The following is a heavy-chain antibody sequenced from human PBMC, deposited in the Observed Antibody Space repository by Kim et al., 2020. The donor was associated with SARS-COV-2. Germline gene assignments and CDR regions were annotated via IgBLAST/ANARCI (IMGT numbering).Heavy chain of an antibody. D-gene: IGHD3-3*01. CDR3: ARGKGDFWSGYSYYYGMDV. CDR1: GGSISSSNW. J-gene: IGHJ6*02. Sequence: SETLSLTCAVSGGSISSSNWWSWVRQPPGKGLEWIGEIYHSGSTNYNPSLKSRVTISVDKSKNQFSLKLSSVTAADTAVYYCARGKGDFWSGYSYYYGMDVWGQGTTLTVSS. CDR2: IYHSGST. V-gene: IGHV4-4*02.